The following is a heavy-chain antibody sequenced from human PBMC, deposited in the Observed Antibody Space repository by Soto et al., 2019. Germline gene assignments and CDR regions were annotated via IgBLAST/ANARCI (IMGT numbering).Heavy chain of an antibody. V-gene: IGHV4-30-4*01. D-gene: IGHD3-22*01. CDR3: ATGTYYYDSSGFSNWYGP. J-gene: IGHJ5*02. CDR1: GGSISSGDYY. Sequence: SETLSLTCTVSGGSISSGDYYWSWIRQPPGKGLEWIGYIYYSGSTYYNPSLKSRVTISVDTSKTRFSLRLSSVTAADTAVYYCATGTYYYDSSGFSNWYGPCRQRNLFPVSS. CDR2: IYYSGST.